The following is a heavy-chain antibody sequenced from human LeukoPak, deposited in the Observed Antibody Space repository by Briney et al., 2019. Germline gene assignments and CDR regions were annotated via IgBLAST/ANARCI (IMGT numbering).Heavy chain of an antibody. Sequence: SETLSLTCAVYGGSFSGYYWSWIRQPPGKGLEWIGEINHSGSTNYNPSLKSRVTISVDTSKNQLSLKLSSVTAADTAVYYCAREPRPRLWSGWHYMDVWGKGTTVTVSS. CDR2: INHSGST. J-gene: IGHJ6*03. D-gene: IGHD3-3*01. V-gene: IGHV4-34*01. CDR3: AREPRPRLWSGWHYMDV. CDR1: GGSFSGYY.